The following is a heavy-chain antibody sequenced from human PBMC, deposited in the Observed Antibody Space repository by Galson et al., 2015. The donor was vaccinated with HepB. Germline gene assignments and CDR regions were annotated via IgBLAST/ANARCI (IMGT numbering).Heavy chain of an antibody. CDR1: EFSFRSYW. D-gene: IGHD1-26*01. V-gene: IGHV3-74*01. CDR2: INTDGTIT. Sequence: SCAVSEFSFRSYWMYWVRQAPGKGLVWVSGINTDGTITTYADSVKGRFTISRDNAKHTLYLQLNSLRAEDTAVFYCVSLGGRSTIDVWGQGTTVTVSS. J-gene: IGHJ6*02. CDR3: VSLGGRSTIDV.